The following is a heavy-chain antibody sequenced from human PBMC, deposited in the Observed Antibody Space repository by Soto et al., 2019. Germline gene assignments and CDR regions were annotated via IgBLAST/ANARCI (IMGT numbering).Heavy chain of an antibody. CDR3: TRVREWLIRIRFRYYGLDV. D-gene: IGHD6-19*01. Sequence: SLRLSCTASGFTFGAYTLAWVCQAPGKGLEWVGSIRSTVYGATTYYDASVRDRFIISRDDSKSVAYLQMNSLRTEDTAVYFCTRVREWLIRIRFRYYGLDVWGQGTTVTVS. V-gene: IGHV3-49*04. CDR2: IRSTVYGATT. CDR1: GFTFGAYT. J-gene: IGHJ6*02.